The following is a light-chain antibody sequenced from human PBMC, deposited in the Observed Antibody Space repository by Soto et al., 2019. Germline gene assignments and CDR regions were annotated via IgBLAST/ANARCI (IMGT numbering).Light chain of an antibody. Sequence: EVVLTQSPATLSLSPGERATLSCRASQSVGIFLAWYQQKPGQAPRLLIYGASTRATGIQARFSGSGSWTDFPLTSTSLEPEDFAVYYCQQRTNWWTFGQGTKVEMK. CDR3: QQRTNWWT. J-gene: IGKJ1*01. CDR1: QSVGIF. CDR2: GAS. V-gene: IGKV3-11*01.